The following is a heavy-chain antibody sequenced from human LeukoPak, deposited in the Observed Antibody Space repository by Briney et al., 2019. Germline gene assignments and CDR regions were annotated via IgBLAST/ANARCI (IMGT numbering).Heavy chain of an antibody. Sequence: PSETLSLTCAVHGGSFSGYYWSWIRQPPGKGLEWIGEINHSGSTNYNPSLKSRVTISVDTSKNQFSLKLSSVTAADTAVYYCARQTGAYYYYMDVWGKGTTVTVSS. D-gene: IGHD7-27*01. J-gene: IGHJ6*03. CDR3: ARQTGAYYYYMDV. V-gene: IGHV4-34*01. CDR2: INHSGST. CDR1: GGSFSGYY.